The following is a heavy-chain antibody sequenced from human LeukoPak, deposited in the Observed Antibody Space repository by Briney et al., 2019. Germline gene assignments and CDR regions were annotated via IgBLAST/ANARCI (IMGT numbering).Heavy chain of an antibody. D-gene: IGHD3-22*01. CDR2: IRHDENDENNK. Sequence: GGSLRLSCAASGFIFSSCGMHWVRQAPGKGLEWVAFIRHDENDENNKYYADSVKGRFTISRDNSKNTLYLQMNSLRAEDTAVYYCARDTDATMIVIDYWGQGTLVTVSS. CDR1: GFIFSSCG. J-gene: IGHJ4*02. CDR3: ARDTDATMIVIDY. V-gene: IGHV3-30*02.